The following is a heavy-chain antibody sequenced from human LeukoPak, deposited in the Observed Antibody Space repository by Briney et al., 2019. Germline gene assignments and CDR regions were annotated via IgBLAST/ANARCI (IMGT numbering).Heavy chain of an antibody. CDR2: IYTSGST. J-gene: IGHJ4*02. V-gene: IGHV4-61*02. D-gene: IGHD5-24*01. CDR1: GGSISSGSYY. Sequence: SQTLSLTCTVSGGSISSGSYYWSWIRQPVGKGLEWIGRIYTSGSTNYNPSLKSRVTISVDTSKNQFSLKLSSVTAADTAVYYCARERWLQLDYWGQGTLVTVSS. CDR3: ARERWLQLDY.